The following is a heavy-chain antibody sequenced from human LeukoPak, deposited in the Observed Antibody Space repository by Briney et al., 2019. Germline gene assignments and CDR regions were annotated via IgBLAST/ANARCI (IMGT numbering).Heavy chain of an antibody. V-gene: IGHV5-51*01. Sequence: GESLKISCKGSGYSFSSYWIGWVRQMPGKGLEWMGIILPGDSDTRYSPSFQGQVTISADKSISTAYLQWSSLKASDTAMYYCARQCYDILTGPNWFDPWGQGTLVTVSS. CDR3: ARQCYDILTGPNWFDP. J-gene: IGHJ5*02. D-gene: IGHD3-9*01. CDR1: GYSFSSYW. CDR2: ILPGDSDT.